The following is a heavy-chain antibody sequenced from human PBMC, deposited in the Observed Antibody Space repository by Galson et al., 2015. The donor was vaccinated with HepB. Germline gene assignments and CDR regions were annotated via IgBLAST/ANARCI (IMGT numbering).Heavy chain of an antibody. CDR3: ARDCSGGSCYQGSYYYGMDV. J-gene: IGHJ6*02. V-gene: IGHV3-66*01. CDR1: GFTVSSNY. Sequence: SLRLSCAASGFTVSSNYMSWVRQAPGKGLEWVSVIYSGGSTYYADSVKGRFTISRDNSKNTLCLQMNSLRAEDTAVYYCARDCSGGSCYQGSYYYGMDVWGQGTTVTVSS. D-gene: IGHD2-15*01. CDR2: IYSGGST.